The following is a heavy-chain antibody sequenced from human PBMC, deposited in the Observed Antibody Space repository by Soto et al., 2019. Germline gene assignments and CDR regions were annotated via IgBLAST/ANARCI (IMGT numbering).Heavy chain of an antibody. J-gene: IGHJ4*02. CDR1: GGSISSGGYY. CDR2: IYYSGST. V-gene: IGHV4-31*03. D-gene: IGHD6-6*01. CDR3: ARDRDDSSSSGRYYFDY. Sequence: SETLSLTCTVSGGSISSGGYYWSWIRQHPGKGLEWIGYIYYSGSTYYNPSLKSRVTISVDTSKNQFSLKLSSVTAADTAVYYCARDRDDSSSSGRYYFDYWGQGTLVTVSS.